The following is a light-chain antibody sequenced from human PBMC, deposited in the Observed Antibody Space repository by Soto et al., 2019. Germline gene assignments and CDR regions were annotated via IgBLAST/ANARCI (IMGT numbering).Light chain of an antibody. CDR2: EVN. J-gene: IGLJ1*01. CDR3: NSFTTYSTLV. Sequence: QSVLTQPASVSGSPGQSITISCTGTSSDVGGFIYVSWYQQHPGKAPKDMIYEVNNRPSGVSNRFSGSKSGNTASLTISGLQAEDEADYYGNSFTTYSTLVFGTGTKLTVL. CDR1: SSDVGGFIY. V-gene: IGLV2-14*01.